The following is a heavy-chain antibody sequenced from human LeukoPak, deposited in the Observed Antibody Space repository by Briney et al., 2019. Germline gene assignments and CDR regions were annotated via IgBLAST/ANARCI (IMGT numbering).Heavy chain of an antibody. D-gene: IGHD6-6*01. Sequence: SETLSLTCTVSGGSIGSGSYYWSWIRQPAGKGLEWIGRIYTSGSTNYNPSLKSRVTISVDTSKNQFSLKLSSVTAADTAVYYCARAGLAARRHNWFDPWGQGTLVTVSS. CDR2: IYTSGST. V-gene: IGHV4-61*02. CDR1: GGSIGSGSYY. J-gene: IGHJ5*02. CDR3: ARAGLAARRHNWFDP.